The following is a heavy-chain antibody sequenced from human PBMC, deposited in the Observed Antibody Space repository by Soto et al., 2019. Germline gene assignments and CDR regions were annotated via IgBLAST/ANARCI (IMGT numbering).Heavy chain of an antibody. J-gene: IGHJ6*02. CDR1: GGSISSYY. D-gene: IGHD2-2*01. CDR2: IYTSGST. Sequence: SETLSLTCTVSGGSISSYYWTSIRQPAGKGLEWIGRIYTSGSTNYNPSLKSRVTMSVDTSKNQFSLKLSSVTAADTAVYYCAREDIVVVPAAPYYYYGMDVWGQGTTVTVSS. CDR3: AREDIVVVPAAPYYYYGMDV. V-gene: IGHV4-4*07.